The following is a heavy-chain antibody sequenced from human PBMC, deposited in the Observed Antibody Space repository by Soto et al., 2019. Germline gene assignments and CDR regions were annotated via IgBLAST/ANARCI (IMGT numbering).Heavy chain of an antibody. CDR3: AGTTSHQWYYMDV. D-gene: IGHD1-7*01. CDR2: TYYRSRWYN. V-gene: IGHV6-1*01. J-gene: IGHJ6*03. Sequence: PSQTLSLTCAISGDSVSSNSAAWNWIRLSPSRGLEWLARTYYRSRWYNDYAVSVRSRITVNPDTSKNRFSPQLTSVTPEDTAVYYCAGTTSHQWYYMDVWGKGTTVTVSS. CDR1: GDSVSSNSAA.